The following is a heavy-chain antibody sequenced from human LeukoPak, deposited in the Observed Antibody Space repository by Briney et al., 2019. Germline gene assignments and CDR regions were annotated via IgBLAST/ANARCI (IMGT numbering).Heavy chain of an antibody. V-gene: IGHV5-51*01. Sequence: GESLKISCKGSGYSFTSYWIGWVRQMPGKGLEWMGIIYPGDSDTRYSPSFQGQVTISADKSISTAYLQWSSLKASDTAMYYCTRHGNYYYSGINLNWFDPWGQGTLVTISS. CDR2: IYPGDSDT. CDR3: TRHGNYYYSGINLNWFDP. J-gene: IGHJ5*02. D-gene: IGHD3-10*01. CDR1: GYSFTSYW.